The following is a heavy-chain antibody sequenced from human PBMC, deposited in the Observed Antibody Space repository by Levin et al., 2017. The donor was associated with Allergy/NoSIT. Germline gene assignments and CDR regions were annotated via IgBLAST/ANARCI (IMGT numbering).Heavy chain of an antibody. J-gene: IGHJ4*02. Sequence: PGGSLRLSCAASGFTFNNYAMSWVRQAPGKGLEWVSAIINSGVGTYYADSVKGRFTISRDNSKNTMYLQMNSLRAEDTAVYFCAKDAIRGCDQPYYFDYWGQGTLVTASS. CDR3: AKDAIRGCDQPYYFDY. CDR1: GFTFNNYA. D-gene: IGHD2-21*02. CDR2: IINSGVGT. V-gene: IGHV3-23*01.